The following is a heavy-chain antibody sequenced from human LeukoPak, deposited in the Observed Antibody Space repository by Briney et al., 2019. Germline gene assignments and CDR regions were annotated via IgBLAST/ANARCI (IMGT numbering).Heavy chain of an antibody. CDR2: ISGSGGST. CDR1: GFTFSSYA. J-gene: IGHJ6*03. CDR3: AKIPYYDFWSGYSYYYMDV. D-gene: IGHD3-3*01. Sequence: PGGSLRLSCAASGFTFSSYAMNWVRQAPGKGLEWVPVISGSGGSTYYADSVKGRFTISRDNSKNTLHLQMNSLRAEDTAVYYCAKIPYYDFWSGYSYYYMDVWGKGTTVTVSS. V-gene: IGHV3-23*01.